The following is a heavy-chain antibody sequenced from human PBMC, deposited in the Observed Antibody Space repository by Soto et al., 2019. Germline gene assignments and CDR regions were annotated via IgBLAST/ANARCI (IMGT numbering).Heavy chain of an antibody. CDR1: GFTFSDYQ. J-gene: IGHJ6*02. CDR3: ARDHYEAVDYYGLDG. V-gene: IGHV3-11*05. D-gene: IGHD4-17*01. CDR2: ISSSSTYT. Sequence: GGSLRLSCAASGFTFSDYQMSWIRQVPGKGLEWVSYISSSSTYTNYADSVKGRFTISRDNDKNSLYLQINSLRAEDTAVYYCARDHYEAVDYYGLDGWGQGTTVTVSS.